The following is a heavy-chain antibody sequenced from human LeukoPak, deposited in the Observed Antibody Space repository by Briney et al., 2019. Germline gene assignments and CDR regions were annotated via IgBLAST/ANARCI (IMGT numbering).Heavy chain of an antibody. CDR1: GYIFTSYF. J-gene: IGHJ4*02. CDR3: ARGYDFWSGYLNFDY. V-gene: IGHV1-46*01. D-gene: IGHD3-3*01. CDR2: INPSGGST. Sequence: GASVKVSCKASGYIFTSYFMHWVRQAPGQGLEWMGLINPSGGSTRYAQKFQGRVTMTRDMSTSTVYMELSSLRSEDTAVYYCARGYDFWSGYLNFDYWGQGTLVTVSS.